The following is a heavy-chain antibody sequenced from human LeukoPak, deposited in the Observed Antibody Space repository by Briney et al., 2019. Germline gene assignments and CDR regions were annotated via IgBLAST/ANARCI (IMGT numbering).Heavy chain of an antibody. CDR2: IYYSGRT. V-gene: IGHV4-39*01. CDR3: ARPYYYDSSGPPL. D-gene: IGHD3-22*01. CDR1: GGSISTSNYY. Sequence: NPSETLSLTCSVSGGSISTSNYYWGWIRQPPGKGLEWIANIYYSGRTYYNPSLKSRVTLSMDTSKNQFSLKLSSVTAADTAVYYCARPYYYDSSGPPLWGQGTLVTVSS. J-gene: IGHJ4*02.